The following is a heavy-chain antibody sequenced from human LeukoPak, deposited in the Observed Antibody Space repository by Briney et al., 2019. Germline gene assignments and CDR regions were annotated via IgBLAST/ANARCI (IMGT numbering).Heavy chain of an antibody. V-gene: IGHV1-58*02. Sequence: SVKVSCKASGFTDTCSVMQWVRQARGQRLEWIGWIVVGSGNTNYAQKFQERVTITRDMSTSTAYMELSSLRSEDTAVYYCAADTATVTTKWAFDYWGQGTLVTVSS. CDR3: AADTATVTTKWAFDY. D-gene: IGHD4-17*01. CDR2: IVVGSGNT. J-gene: IGHJ4*02. CDR1: GFTDTCSV.